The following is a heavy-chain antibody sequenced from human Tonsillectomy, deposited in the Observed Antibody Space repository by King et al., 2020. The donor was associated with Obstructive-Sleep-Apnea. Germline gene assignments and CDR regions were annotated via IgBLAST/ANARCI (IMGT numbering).Heavy chain of an antibody. D-gene: IGHD2-8*02. CDR3: AKLVGSTGVDY. CDR1: GFTFKSYA. J-gene: IGHJ4*02. V-gene: IGHV3-23*04. Sequence: VQLVESGGGLVQPGGSLRLSCAASGFTFKSYAMSWVRQAPGKVLDWVSTISGIGHITYYADSVGGRLTISRDNTKKTLALQMNRLRTEDTAIYYCAKLVGSTGVDYGGQGPLVAVPS. CDR2: ISGIGHIT.